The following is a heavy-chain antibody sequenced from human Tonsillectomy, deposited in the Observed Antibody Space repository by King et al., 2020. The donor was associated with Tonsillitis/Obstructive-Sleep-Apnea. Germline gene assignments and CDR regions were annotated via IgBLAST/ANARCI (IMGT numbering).Heavy chain of an antibody. J-gene: IGHJ4*02. Sequence: QLQESGPGLVKPSETLSLTCTVSGGSISSSNYYWGGIRQPPGRGLEWIGSIYYSVSTNYNTPLKSRVTISVDMSKNQFSLTLSSVTAADTAVYYCARHVATFGVINTFDYWGQGTLVTVSS. CDR3: ARHVATFGVINTFDY. CDR2: IYYSVST. CDR1: GGSISSSNYY. D-gene: IGHD3-3*01. V-gene: IGHV4-39*01.